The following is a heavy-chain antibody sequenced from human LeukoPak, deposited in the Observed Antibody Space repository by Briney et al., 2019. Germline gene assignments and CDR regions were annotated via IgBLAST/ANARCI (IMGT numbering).Heavy chain of an antibody. CDR3: ARGPYSSSSYYYDY. D-gene: IGHD6-6*01. V-gene: IGHV1-46*01. CDR1: GYTFITNDY. J-gene: IGHJ4*02. Sequence: ASVKVFCTASGYTFITNDYIYWVRQAPGQGLEWMGIINPSAGSTSYAQKFQGRVTMTRDTSTNTVYIELSSLRSDDTAVYYCARGPYSSSSYYYDYWGQGTPVTVSS. CDR2: INPSAGST.